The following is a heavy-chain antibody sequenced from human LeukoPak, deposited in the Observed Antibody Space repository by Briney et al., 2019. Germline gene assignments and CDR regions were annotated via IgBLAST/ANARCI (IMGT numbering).Heavy chain of an antibody. D-gene: IGHD1/OR15-1a*01. J-gene: IGHJ4*02. CDR2: IFYSGGT. CDR1: GGSFTRYY. V-gene: IGHV4-59*01. Sequence: PSETLSLTCTVSGGSFTRYYWNWIRQPPGKGLEWLGYIFYSGGTHYNPSLESRVTISVDTSKNQFSLKLSSVTAADTAVYYCARDKQPGDYWGQGTLVTVSS. CDR3: ARDKQPGDY.